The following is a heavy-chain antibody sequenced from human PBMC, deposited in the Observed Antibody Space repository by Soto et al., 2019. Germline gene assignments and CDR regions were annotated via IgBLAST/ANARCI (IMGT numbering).Heavy chain of an antibody. J-gene: IGHJ2*01. Sequence: EVQLVESGGGLVQPGGSLRLSCAASGLTFSSSDMHWVRQATGKRLEWVSGIGTAGDTYYPGSVKGRFTISRENAKNSLYLQMNSLRDGDTAVYYCARGKQWLDRYFDLWGRGTLVTVSS. CDR3: ARGKQWLDRYFDL. V-gene: IGHV3-13*01. D-gene: IGHD6-19*01. CDR2: IGTAGDT. CDR1: GLTFSSSD.